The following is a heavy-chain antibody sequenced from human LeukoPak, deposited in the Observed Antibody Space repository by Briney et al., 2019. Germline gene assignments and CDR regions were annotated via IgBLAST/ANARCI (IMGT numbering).Heavy chain of an antibody. D-gene: IGHD2-15*01. CDR1: GFTFNNAW. Sequence: PGGSLRLSCAASGFTFNNAWMNWVRQAPGKGLEWVGHIKSKTDGGTTDYAAPVKGRFTISRDDSKNTLYLQMNSLKTEDTAVYYCATDAALGSCSGGTFRFDYWGLGTLVTVSS. J-gene: IGHJ4*02. CDR2: IKSKTDGGTT. V-gene: IGHV3-15*01. CDR3: ATDAALGSCSGGTFRFDY.